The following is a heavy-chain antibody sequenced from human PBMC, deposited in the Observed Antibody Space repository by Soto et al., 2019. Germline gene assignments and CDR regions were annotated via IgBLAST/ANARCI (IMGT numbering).Heavy chain of an antibody. CDR3: ARKLVRDYGDYAWFDP. CDR1: GGSISSYY. CDR2: IYYSGST. J-gene: IGHJ5*02. Sequence: PSETLSLTCPVSGGSISSYYWSWIRQPPGKGLEWIGYIYYSGSTNYNPSLKSRVTISVDTSKNQFSLKLSSVTAADTAVYYCARKLVRDYGDYAWFDPWGQGTLVTVSS. D-gene: IGHD4-17*01. V-gene: IGHV4-59*01.